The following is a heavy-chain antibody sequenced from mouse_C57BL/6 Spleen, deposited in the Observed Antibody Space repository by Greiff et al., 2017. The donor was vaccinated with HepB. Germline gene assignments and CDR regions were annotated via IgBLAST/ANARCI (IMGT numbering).Heavy chain of an antibody. Sequence: VQLKESGPGMVKPSQSLSLTCTVTGYSITSGYDWHWIRHFPGNKLEWMGSISYSGSTNYNPSLKSRISITHDTSKNHFFLKLNSVTTEDTATYYCARDTDYSNPGFAYWGQGTLVTVSA. CDR1: GYSITSGYD. V-gene: IGHV3-1*01. CDR2: ISYSGST. J-gene: IGHJ3*01. CDR3: ARDTDYSNPGFAY. D-gene: IGHD2-5*01.